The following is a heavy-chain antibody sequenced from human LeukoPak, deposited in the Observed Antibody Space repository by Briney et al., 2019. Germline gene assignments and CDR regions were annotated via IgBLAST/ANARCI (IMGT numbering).Heavy chain of an antibody. J-gene: IGHJ4*02. D-gene: IGHD3-22*01. CDR2: ISSSSSYI. Sequence: GGSLRLSCAASGFTFSSYSMNWVRQAPGKGLEWVSSISSSSSYIYYADSVKGRFTISRDNAKNSLYLRMNSLRAEDTAVYYCAREDDYSSGYPIDYWGQGTLVTVSS. V-gene: IGHV3-21*01. CDR3: AREDDYSSGYPIDY. CDR1: GFTFSSYS.